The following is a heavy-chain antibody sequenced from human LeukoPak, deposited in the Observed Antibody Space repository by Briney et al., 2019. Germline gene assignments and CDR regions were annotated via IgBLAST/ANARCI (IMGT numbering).Heavy chain of an antibody. CDR1: GFTFSHYA. Sequence: PGRSLILSCAASGFTFSHYAMHWVRQAPGKGLEWVAVISFDGTNKFYADSVKGRFTISRDNSKNTLYLQMSSLSAEDTAVYYCARTTTPHYYGSGSYALGYWGQGTLVTVPS. CDR2: ISFDGTNK. CDR3: ARTTTPHYYGSGSYALGY. J-gene: IGHJ4*02. V-gene: IGHV3-30*03. D-gene: IGHD3-10*01.